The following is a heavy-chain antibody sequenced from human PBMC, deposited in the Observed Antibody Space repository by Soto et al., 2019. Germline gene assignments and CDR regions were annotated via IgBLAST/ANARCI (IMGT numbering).Heavy chain of an antibody. CDR1: GCSPSRGSYS. CDR3: ARRGYYDRAGALDI. J-gene: IGHJ3*02. D-gene: IGHD3-22*01. CDR2: IYHSGST. Sequence: AETLSLTCASSGCSPSRGSYSWNWIRQPPGKGLEWIGYIYHSGSTLYSPSLKSRVTISVDTSKNQFSLRLSSVTAADTAVYYCARRGYYDRAGALDIWGPGTVVTVSS. V-gene: IGHV4-61*01.